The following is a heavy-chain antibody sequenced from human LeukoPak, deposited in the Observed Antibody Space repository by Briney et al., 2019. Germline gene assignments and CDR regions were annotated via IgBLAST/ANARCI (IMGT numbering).Heavy chain of an antibody. CDR1: GFSLSTYF. CDR2: ITSSGRST. Sequence: PGGSLRLSCEASGFSLSTYFISWIRQAPGKGLEWVSYITSSGRSTKYADAVKGRFTISRDNTKQSVYLEMTDLRAEDTAVYYYAREASGYYHVFDSWGQGTLVTVSS. V-gene: IGHV3-11*04. J-gene: IGHJ4*02. D-gene: IGHD3-3*01. CDR3: AREASGYYHVFDS.